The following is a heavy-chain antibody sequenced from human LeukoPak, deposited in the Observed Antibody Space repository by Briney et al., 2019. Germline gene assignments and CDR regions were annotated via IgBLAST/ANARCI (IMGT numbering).Heavy chain of an antibody. CDR2: IYSGGRT. Sequence: GGSLRLSCAASGFTVSSNYMSWVRQAPGKGLELVSVIYSGGRTYYADSVKGRFTISRDNSKNTLYLQMNSLRAEDTAVYYCAKPQREIVVVLSDAFDIWGQGTMVTVSS. V-gene: IGHV3-53*01. D-gene: IGHD3-22*01. CDR1: GFTVSSNY. CDR3: AKPQREIVVVLSDAFDI. J-gene: IGHJ3*02.